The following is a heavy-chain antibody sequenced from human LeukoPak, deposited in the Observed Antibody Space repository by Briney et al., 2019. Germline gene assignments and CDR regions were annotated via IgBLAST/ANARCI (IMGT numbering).Heavy chain of an antibody. V-gene: IGHV4-61*02. CDR3: AREGSGSYRSPAFDI. CDR2: IYTSGST. CDR1: GGSISSGSYH. D-gene: IGHD3-10*01. J-gene: IGHJ3*02. Sequence: SETLSLTCTVSGGSISSGSYHWSWIRQPAGKGLEWIGRIYTSGSTNYNPSLKSRVTISVDTSKNQFSLKLSSVTAADTAVYYCAREGSGSYRSPAFDIWGQGTMVTVSS.